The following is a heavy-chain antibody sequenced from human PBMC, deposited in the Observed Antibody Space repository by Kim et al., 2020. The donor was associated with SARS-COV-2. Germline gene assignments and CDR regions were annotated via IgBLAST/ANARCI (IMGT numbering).Heavy chain of an antibody. D-gene: IGHD3-22*01. V-gene: IGHV3-23*01. CDR3: AKGEYSYDSSGYEL. J-gene: IGHJ4*02. CDR2: ISGSAGST. CDR1: GFTFSTYA. Sequence: GGSLRLSCAASGFTFSTYAMRWVRQAPGKGLEWVSAISGSAGSTYSADSVKGRLTVSSDNYKSTLYLQMNSLRAEGTDVYYCAKGEYSYDSSGYELWCQGTRVTVSS.